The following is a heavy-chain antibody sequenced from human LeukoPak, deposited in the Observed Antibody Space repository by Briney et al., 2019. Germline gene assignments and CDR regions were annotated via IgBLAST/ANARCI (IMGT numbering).Heavy chain of an antibody. CDR3: ARRGAGYCSCGSCPGTFSYHYYGMDV. Sequence: GGSLRLSCAASGFTFSSYWMSWVRQAPGKGLEWVANINEGGSGKHYVDSVKGRFTISTDNAKNSLYLRMNSLRAEDTAVYYCARRGAGYCSCGSCPGTFSYHYYGMDVWGQGTTVTVSS. V-gene: IGHV3-7*01. J-gene: IGHJ6*02. D-gene: IGHD2-15*01. CDR2: INEGGSGK. CDR1: GFTFSSYW.